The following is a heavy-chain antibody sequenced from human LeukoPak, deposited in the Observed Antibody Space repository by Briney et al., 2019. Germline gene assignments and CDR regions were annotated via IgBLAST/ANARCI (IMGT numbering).Heavy chain of an antibody. V-gene: IGHV1-69*06. CDR3: ARNYRDREDYYYYYMDV. J-gene: IGHJ6*03. Sequence: SVKVSCKASGGTFSSYAISWVRQAPGQGLEWMGGIIPIFGTANYAQKFQGRVTITADKSTSTAYMELSSLRSEDTAVYYCARNYRDREDYYYYYMDVWGKGTTVTVSS. CDR2: IIPIFGTA. D-gene: IGHD3-10*01. CDR1: GGTFSSYA.